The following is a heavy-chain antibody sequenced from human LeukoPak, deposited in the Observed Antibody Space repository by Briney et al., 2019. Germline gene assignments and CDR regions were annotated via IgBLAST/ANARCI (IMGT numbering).Heavy chain of an antibody. Sequence: GGSLRLSCAASGFTVSSNYMSWVRQAPGKGLEWVSVIYSGGSTYYADSVKGRFTISGDNSKNTLYLQMNSLRAEDTAVYYCASGLVDYGSGSFVDYWGQGTLVTVSS. V-gene: IGHV3-53*01. J-gene: IGHJ4*02. CDR2: IYSGGST. CDR1: GFTVSSNY. CDR3: ASGLVDYGSGSFVDY. D-gene: IGHD3-10*01.